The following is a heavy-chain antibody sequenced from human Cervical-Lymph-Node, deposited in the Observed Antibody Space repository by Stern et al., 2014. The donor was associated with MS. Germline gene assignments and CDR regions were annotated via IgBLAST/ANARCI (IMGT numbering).Heavy chain of an antibody. CDR1: GFTFSRSG. J-gene: IGHJ4*02. V-gene: IGHV3-30*18. CDR3: AKDRSHSWTFDY. D-gene: IGHD6-13*01. CDR2: ISDDGRNK. Sequence: QAQLVESGGGVVQPGRSLRLSCAASGFTFSRSGMHWVRQAPGKGLEWVAVISDDGRNKYYADSVKGRFTISRDRSKNTVYLQMDSLRAEDTAVYYCAKDRSHSWTFDYWGQGTLVTVSS.